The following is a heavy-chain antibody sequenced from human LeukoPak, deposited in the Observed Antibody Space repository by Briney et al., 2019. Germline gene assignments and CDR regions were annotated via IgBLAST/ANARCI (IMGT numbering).Heavy chain of an antibody. J-gene: IGHJ5*02. V-gene: IGHV4-34*01. CDR1: GGSFSGYY. CDR3: ARDGVSYHNPP. CDR2: INHRGST. D-gene: IGHD1-26*01. Sequence: SETLSLTCAVYGGSFSGYYWSWIRQPPGKWLEWIGEINHRGSTNYNPSLKSRVTISVDTSKNQFSLKLSSVTAADTAVYYCARDGVSYHNPPWGQGTLVTVSS.